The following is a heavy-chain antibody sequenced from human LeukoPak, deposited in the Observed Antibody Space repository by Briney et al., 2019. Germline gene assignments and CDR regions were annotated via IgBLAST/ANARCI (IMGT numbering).Heavy chain of an antibody. CDR1: GFTFSHYC. V-gene: IGHV3-7*01. CDR2: INEDGSEK. Sequence: GVSLRLFCAASGFTFSHYCMGWVRQAPGKGLEWVVNINEDGSEKYYVDSVKGRFTISRDNAKKSLYLQMNSLRAEDTAVYYCGRVDLRTFHHNYYMDVWGKGTTVTVSS. D-gene: IGHD1-14*01. J-gene: IGHJ6*03. CDR3: GRVDLRTFHHNYYMDV.